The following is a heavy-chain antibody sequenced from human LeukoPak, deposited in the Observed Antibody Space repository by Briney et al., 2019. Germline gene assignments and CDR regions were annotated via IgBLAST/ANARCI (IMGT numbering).Heavy chain of an antibody. CDR3: ARVMGVRVGSSWTQMNWFDP. CDR2: MNPNSGNT. CDR1: GYTFTSYD. J-gene: IGHJ5*02. V-gene: IGHV1-8*01. D-gene: IGHD6-13*01. Sequence: GASVKVSCKASGYTFTSYDINWVRQATGQGLEWMGWMNPNSGNTGYAQKFQGRVTMTRNTSISTAYMELSSLRSEDTAVYYCARVMGVRVGSSWTQMNWFDPWGQGTLVTVSS.